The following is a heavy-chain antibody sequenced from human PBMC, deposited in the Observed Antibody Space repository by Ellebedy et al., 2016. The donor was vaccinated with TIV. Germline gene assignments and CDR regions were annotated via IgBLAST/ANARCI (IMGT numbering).Heavy chain of an antibody. Sequence: GESLKISXAPSGFTVSSNFMTWVRQAPGKGLEWAAVIWYDGSNKYYADSVKGRFTISRDNSKNTLYLEMNSLRAEDTAVYYCVRAPRGQYYFDYWGQGTLVTVSS. V-gene: IGHV3-33*08. CDR1: GFTVSSNF. J-gene: IGHJ4*02. D-gene: IGHD5-12*01. CDR3: VRAPRGQYYFDY. CDR2: IWYDGSNK.